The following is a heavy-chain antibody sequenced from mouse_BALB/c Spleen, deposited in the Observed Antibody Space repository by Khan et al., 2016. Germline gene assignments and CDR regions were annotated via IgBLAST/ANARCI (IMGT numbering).Heavy chain of an antibody. CDR3: ARDGFAY. V-gene: IGHV1S136*01. CDR2: INPYNDGT. CDR1: GYTFTSYV. D-gene: IGHD2-3*01. J-gene: IGHJ3*01. Sequence: VRLQQSGPELVKPGASVKMSCKASGYTFTSYVMHWVKQKPGQGLVWIGYINPYNDGTNYNEKFKGKATLTSDKSSSTAYMELSSLTSEDSAVYCCARDGFAYWGQGTLVTVSA.